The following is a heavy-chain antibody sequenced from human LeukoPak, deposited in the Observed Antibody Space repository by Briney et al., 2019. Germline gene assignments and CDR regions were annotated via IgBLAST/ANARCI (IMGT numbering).Heavy chain of an antibody. J-gene: IGHJ4*02. CDR3: AGGPVTALELLYY. CDR1: GGSFSGYY. CDR2: INHSGST. V-gene: IGHV4-34*01. Sequence: SETLSLTCVVYGGSFSGYYWSWIRQPPGKGLEWIGEINHSGSTKCNPSLKSRVTISVDTSKNQFSLKLNSVTAADTAVYYCAGGPVTALELLYYWGQGTLVTVAS. D-gene: IGHD2-21*02.